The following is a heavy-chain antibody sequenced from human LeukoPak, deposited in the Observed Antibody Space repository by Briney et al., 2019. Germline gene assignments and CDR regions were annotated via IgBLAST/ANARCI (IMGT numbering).Heavy chain of an antibody. D-gene: IGHD2-21*01. CDR3: ARFAVDPSPPSTDY. Sequence: HPGGSLRLSCAASGFTFSNYEMNWVRQAPGKGLEWVSYISSRGSTIYYADFVKGRFTISRDNAKNSLYLQMNSLRAEDTAVYYCARFAVDPSPPSTDYWGQGTLVTVSS. CDR1: GFTFSNYE. J-gene: IGHJ4*02. CDR2: ISSRGSTI. V-gene: IGHV3-48*03.